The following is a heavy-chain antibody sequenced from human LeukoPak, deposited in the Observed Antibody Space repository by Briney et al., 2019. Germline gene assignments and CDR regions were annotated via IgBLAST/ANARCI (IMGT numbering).Heavy chain of an antibody. CDR1: GESFSAYY. CDR3: ASGSGSYYEGYFDS. V-gene: IGHV4-34*01. J-gene: IGHJ4*02. CDR2: INHGGIT. D-gene: IGHD1-26*01. Sequence: SETLSLTCAVYGESFSAYYWSWIRQPPGKGLEWIGEINHGGITNYNPSLKSRVTISLDTSKNQFSLRLSSVTAADTAVYYCASGSGSYYEGYFDSWGQGTLDTVSS.